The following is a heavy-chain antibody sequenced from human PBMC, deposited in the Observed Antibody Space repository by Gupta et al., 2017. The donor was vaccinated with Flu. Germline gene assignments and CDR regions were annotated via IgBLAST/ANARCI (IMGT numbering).Heavy chain of an antibody. J-gene: IGHJ5*02. Sequence: EVLLLESGGGLVQPGGSLRLSCAASGFTFSNYAMSWVRQAPGKGLEWVSIIGGSGGNIYYADSVKGRFTISRDNSKNTVSLQMNSLRAEDTALYYCAKDQLTIPWYQWFDPWGQGTQVTVYS. D-gene: IGHD6-13*01. CDR1: GFTFSNYA. CDR3: AKDQLTIPWYQWFDP. V-gene: IGHV3-23*01. CDR2: IGGSGGNI.